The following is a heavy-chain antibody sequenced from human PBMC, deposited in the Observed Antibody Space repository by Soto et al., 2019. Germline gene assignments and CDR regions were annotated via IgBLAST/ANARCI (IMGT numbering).Heavy chain of an antibody. Sequence: GGSLRLSCAASGYTFSDYYMSWIRQAPGKGLEWISYIDTSGTKIYYADSVKGRFTITRDNAKNSLYLEMNSLRDEDTAVYYCARKGIAAAGGWFDPWGQGTLVTVSS. CDR3: ARKGIAAAGGWFDP. V-gene: IGHV3-11*01. CDR2: IDTSGTKI. D-gene: IGHD6-13*01. J-gene: IGHJ5*02. CDR1: GYTFSDYY.